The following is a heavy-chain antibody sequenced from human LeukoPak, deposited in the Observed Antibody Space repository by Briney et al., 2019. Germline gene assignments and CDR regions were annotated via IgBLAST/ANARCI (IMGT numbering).Heavy chain of an antibody. Sequence: GASVKVSCKASGGTFSSYAISWVRQAPGQGLEWMGGIIPIFGTANYAQKFQGRVTITADESTSTAYMELSSLRSEDTAVYYCARENCSSTSCYGGYYYYGMDVGGQGTTVTVSS. CDR1: GGTFSSYA. CDR2: IIPIFGTA. CDR3: ARENCSSTSCYGGYYYYGMDV. J-gene: IGHJ6*02. D-gene: IGHD2-2*01. V-gene: IGHV1-69*13.